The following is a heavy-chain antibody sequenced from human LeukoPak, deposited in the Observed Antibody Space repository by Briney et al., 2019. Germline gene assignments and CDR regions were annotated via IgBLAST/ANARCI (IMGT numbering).Heavy chain of an antibody. CDR2: IYPAGDT. V-gene: IGHV3-53*01. CDR1: ECTVSNNY. J-gene: IGHJ6*02. Sequence: GGSLRLSCAVSECTVSNNYMNWVRQAPGKGLEWVSIIYPAGDTYYGDSVKGRFTISRDKSKNTLFLQMTSLRVEDTAVYYCTREDRGYTYGPIGDFYYGMDVWGQGTTVTVSS. D-gene: IGHD5-18*01. CDR3: TREDRGYTYGPIGDFYYGMDV.